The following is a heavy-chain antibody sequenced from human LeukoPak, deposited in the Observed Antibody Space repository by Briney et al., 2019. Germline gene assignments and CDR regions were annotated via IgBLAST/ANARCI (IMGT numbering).Heavy chain of an antibody. CDR1: GFTFSSYV. D-gene: IGHD3-3*01. CDR2: ISSNGGST. Sequence: GGSLRLSCAASGFTFSSYVMHWVRQAPGKGLEYVSAISSNGGSTYYANSVKGRFTTSKDNAKNSLYLQMNSLRAEDTAVYYCARDVYDFWSGSDRWFDPWGQGTLVTVSS. CDR3: ARDVYDFWSGSDRWFDP. V-gene: IGHV3-64*01. J-gene: IGHJ5*02.